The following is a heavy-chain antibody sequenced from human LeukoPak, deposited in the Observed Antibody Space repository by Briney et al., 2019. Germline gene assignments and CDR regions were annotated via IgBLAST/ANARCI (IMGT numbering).Heavy chain of an antibody. CDR1: GYTFTSYG. CDR3: ARAPGTMVRGVIRD. CDR2: ISAYNGNT. Sequence: ASVRVSCKASGYTFTSYGISWVRQAPGQGLEWMGWISAYNGNTNYAQKLQGRVTMTTDTSTSTAYMELRSLRSDDTAVYYCARAPGTMVRGVIRDWGQGTLVTVSS. D-gene: IGHD3-10*01. V-gene: IGHV1-18*01. J-gene: IGHJ4*02.